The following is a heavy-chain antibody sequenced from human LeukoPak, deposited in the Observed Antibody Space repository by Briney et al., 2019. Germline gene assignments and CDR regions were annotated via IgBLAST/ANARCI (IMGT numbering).Heavy chain of an antibody. D-gene: IGHD2-2*01. CDR2: ISGSGGST. CDR1: GFTFSSYA. J-gene: IGHJ5*02. Sequence: GGSLRLSCAASGFTFSSYAMSWVRQAPGKGLEWVSAISGSGGSTYYADSVKGRFTISRDNSKNTLYLQMYSLRAEDTAVYYCARLPAAINGYFDPWGQEPWSPSPQ. V-gene: IGHV3-23*01. CDR3: ARLPAAINGYFDP.